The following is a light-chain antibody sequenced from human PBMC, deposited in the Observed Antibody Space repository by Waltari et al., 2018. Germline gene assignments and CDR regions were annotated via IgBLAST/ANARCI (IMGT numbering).Light chain of an antibody. V-gene: IGKV4-1*01. CDR2: WSS. J-gene: IGKJ3*01. CDR1: QSVLYSSHNKNC. Sequence: DIVMTQSPDSLAVSLGVRATINCKSSQSVLYSSHNKNCLAWYQQNPVQPPRLLIYWSSTRESGVPDRFRGSGSGTDFTLTISSLQAEDVAVYYCQQYYSTPFTFGPGTKVDIK. CDR3: QQYYSTPFT.